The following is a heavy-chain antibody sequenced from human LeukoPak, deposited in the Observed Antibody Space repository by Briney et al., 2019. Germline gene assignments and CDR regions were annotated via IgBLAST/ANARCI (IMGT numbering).Heavy chain of an antibody. CDR1: GFTFSSYG. Sequence: GGSLRLSCAASGFTFSSYGMHWVRQAPGKGLEWVAVISYDGSNKYYADSVKGRFTISRDNSKNTLYQQMNSLRAEDTAVYYCAKGKYSTSMDVWGQGTTVTVSS. D-gene: IGHD2-8*01. CDR3: AKGKYSTSMDV. V-gene: IGHV3-30*18. CDR2: ISYDGSNK. J-gene: IGHJ6*02.